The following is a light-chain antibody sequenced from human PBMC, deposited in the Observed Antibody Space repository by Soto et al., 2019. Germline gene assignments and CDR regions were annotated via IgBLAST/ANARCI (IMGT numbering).Light chain of an antibody. J-gene: IGKJ1*01. CDR2: DAS. CDR3: QQYSTYPWT. CDR1: QSISSW. V-gene: IGKV1-5*01. Sequence: DIKMTQSPSTLSASIGDRATITCRASQSISSWLAWYQQKPGKAPKVLIFDASSLESGVPSRFSGSGSATEFTLTISSLQSDDFATYYCQQYSTYPWTFGQGTKVDIK.